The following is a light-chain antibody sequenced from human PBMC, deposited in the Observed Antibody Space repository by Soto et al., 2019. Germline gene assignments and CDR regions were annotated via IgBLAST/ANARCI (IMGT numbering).Light chain of an antibody. CDR1: SGYSTYA. CDR2: INYDGTH. V-gene: IGLV4-69*01. Sequence: QSVLTQSPSASASLGASVKVTCTLSSGYSTYAIAWHQQQSEKGPRFLMKINYDGTHSKGDGFFDRFSGSSSGAERHLTISSFQSEDEADYYCQSLGTGIQVFGGGTKLTVL. CDR3: QSLGTGIQV. J-gene: IGLJ3*02.